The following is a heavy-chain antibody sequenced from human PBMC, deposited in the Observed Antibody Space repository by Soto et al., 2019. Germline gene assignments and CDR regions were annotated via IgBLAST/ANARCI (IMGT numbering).Heavy chain of an antibody. CDR2: VKTKTDGEIT. Sequence: GGSLRLSCAASGFTFSNAWMSWIRQAPGKGLEWVGRVKTKTDGEITDYAAPVKGRFTVSRDDSKNTLYLQLNSLKTDDTAVYYCTIHRTNIWGTGLNYFKYWGQGTLVTVSS. CDR3: TIHRTNIWGTGLNYFKY. J-gene: IGHJ4*02. V-gene: IGHV3-15*01. D-gene: IGHD3-16*01. CDR1: GFTFSNAW.